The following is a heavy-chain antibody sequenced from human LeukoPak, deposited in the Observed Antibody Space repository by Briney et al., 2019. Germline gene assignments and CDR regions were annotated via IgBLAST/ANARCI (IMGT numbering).Heavy chain of an antibody. Sequence: SETLSLTCTVSGYSTSSGSYWGWIRQSPGKELQWIGSIYQSGSTYFNPSLKSRVSISVDTSKNQFSLKLTSVTAADTAVYYCARHNDYYVVGGMDVWGQGTTVTVSS. D-gene: IGHD3-10*02. CDR2: IYQSGST. V-gene: IGHV4-38-2*02. CDR1: GYSTSSGSY. CDR3: ARHNDYYVVGGMDV. J-gene: IGHJ6*02.